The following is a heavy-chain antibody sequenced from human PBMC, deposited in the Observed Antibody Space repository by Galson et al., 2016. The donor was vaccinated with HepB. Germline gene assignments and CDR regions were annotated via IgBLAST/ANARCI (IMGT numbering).Heavy chain of an antibody. CDR1: GFPFSSYW. D-gene: IGHD1-26*01. Sequence: SLRLSCAASGFPFSSYWMHWVRQAPGKGLVWVSRINSDGSSTTYADSVKGRFTISRDNAKNTLYLQMNSLRAEDAAVYYCARGGATTFYWGQGTLVTVSS. CDR3: ARGGATTFY. V-gene: IGHV3-74*01. CDR2: INSDGSST. J-gene: IGHJ4*02.